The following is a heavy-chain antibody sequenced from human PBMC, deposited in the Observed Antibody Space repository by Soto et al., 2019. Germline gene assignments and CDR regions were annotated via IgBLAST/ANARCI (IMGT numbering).Heavy chain of an antibody. CDR2: ISSSSSYI. CDR3: ARLMRLERRRFDP. D-gene: IGHD1-1*01. V-gene: IGHV3-21*01. CDR1: GFTFSSYS. J-gene: IGHJ5*02. Sequence: VQLVESGGGVVQPGRSLRLSCAASGFTFSSYSMNWVRQAPGKGLEWVSSISSSSSYIYYADSVKGRFTISRDNAKNSLYLQMNSLRAEDTAVYYCARLMRLERRRFDPWGQGTLVTVSS.